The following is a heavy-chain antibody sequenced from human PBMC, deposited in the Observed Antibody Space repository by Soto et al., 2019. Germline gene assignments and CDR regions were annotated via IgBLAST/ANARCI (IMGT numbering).Heavy chain of an antibody. CDR2: VSDSGAST. J-gene: IGHJ4*02. CDR1: GFMFSGYA. CDR3: AKDASRTGLVGQWVD. V-gene: IGHV3-23*01. Sequence: PGGSLRLSCVDSGFMFSGYAMHWVRQAPGKGLEWVSTVSDSGASTYYAHSVKGRFTVSRDNSNNMLSLEMDSLRAEDTALYFCAKDASRTGLVGQWVDWGQGTLVTVSS. D-gene: IGHD1-26*01.